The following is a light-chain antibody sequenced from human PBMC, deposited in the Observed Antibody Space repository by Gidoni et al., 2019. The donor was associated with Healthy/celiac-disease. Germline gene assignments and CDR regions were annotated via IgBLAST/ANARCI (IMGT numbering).Light chain of an antibody. CDR3: EQRSNWPLT. CDR2: DAS. Sequence: EIVLTHSPAPLSLSPGERATLPCRASQSVSSYLAWYQQKPGQAPRLLIYDASNRATGIPARFSGSGSGTDFTLTISSLEPEDFAVYYCEQRSNWPLTFGGGTKVEIK. CDR1: QSVSSY. J-gene: IGKJ4*01. V-gene: IGKV3-11*01.